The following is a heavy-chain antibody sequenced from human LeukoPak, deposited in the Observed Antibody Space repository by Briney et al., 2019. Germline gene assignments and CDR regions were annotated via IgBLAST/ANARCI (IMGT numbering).Heavy chain of an antibody. J-gene: IGHJ6*04. D-gene: IGHD4-17*01. CDR2: IYPGDSDT. Sequence: GGSLKISCKGSGYSFTSYWIGWVRQMPGKGLEWMGIIYPGDSDTRYSPSFQGQVTISADKSISTAYLQWSSLKASDTATYYCARQTVYGDYLYYGMDVWGKGTTVTVSS. CDR1: GYSFTSYW. V-gene: IGHV5-51*01. CDR3: ARQTVYGDYLYYGMDV.